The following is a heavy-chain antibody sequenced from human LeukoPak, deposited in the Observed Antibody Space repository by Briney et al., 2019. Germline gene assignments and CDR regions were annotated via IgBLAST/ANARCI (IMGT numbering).Heavy chain of an antibody. CDR1: AASFGSHY. Sequence: PSETLSLTCAVSAASFGSHYWTWIRQSPGKGLEWIGYISYIGSTNYNPSLKSRVTISIDTSRNQFSLKLRSVTAADTAVYYCARDLVTVTKGFDIWGQGTMVSVSS. CDR2: ISYIGST. D-gene: IGHD4-17*01. V-gene: IGHV4-59*11. CDR3: ARDLVTVTKGFDI. J-gene: IGHJ3*02.